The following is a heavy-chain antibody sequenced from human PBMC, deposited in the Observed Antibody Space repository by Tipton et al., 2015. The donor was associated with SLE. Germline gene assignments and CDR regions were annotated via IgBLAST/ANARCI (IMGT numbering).Heavy chain of an antibody. D-gene: IGHD2-15*01. V-gene: IGHV4-30-2*01. J-gene: IGHJ4*02. Sequence: TLSLTCAVSGGSISSGGYSWSWIRQPPGKGLEWIGYIYYSGRTYYNPSLKSRVTISVDTSKNQFSLKLSSVTAADTAVYYCARGCSGTSCYWGDDWGQGSLVIVSS. CDR1: GGSISSGGYS. CDR2: IYYSGRT. CDR3: ARGCSGTSCYWGDD.